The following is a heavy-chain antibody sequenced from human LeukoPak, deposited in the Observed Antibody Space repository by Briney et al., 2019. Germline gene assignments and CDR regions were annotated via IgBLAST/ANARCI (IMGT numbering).Heavy chain of an antibody. CDR3: AALNWNWSGFDY. CDR1: GHTFTSYG. V-gene: IGHV1-18*01. Sequence: ASVKVSCKASGHTFTSYGISWVRQAPGQGLEWMGWISAYNGNTNYAQKLQGRVTMTTDTSTSTAYMELRSLRSDDTAVYYCAALNWNWSGFDYWGQGTLVTVSS. J-gene: IGHJ4*02. CDR2: ISAYNGNT. D-gene: IGHD1-7*01.